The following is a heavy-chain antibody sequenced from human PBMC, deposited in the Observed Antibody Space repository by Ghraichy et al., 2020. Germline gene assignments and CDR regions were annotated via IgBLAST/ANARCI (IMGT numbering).Heavy chain of an antibody. D-gene: IGHD1-26*01. CDR2: IIPIFGTA. CDR1: GGTFSSYA. J-gene: IGHJ6*03. V-gene: IGHV1-69*13. Sequence: SVKVSCKASGGTFSSYAISWVRQAPGQGLEWMGGIIPIFGTANYAQKFQGRVTITADESTSTAYMELSSLRSEDTAVYYCARGGATSLDYYYYYYMDVWGKGTTVTVSS. CDR3: ARGGATSLDYYYYYYMDV.